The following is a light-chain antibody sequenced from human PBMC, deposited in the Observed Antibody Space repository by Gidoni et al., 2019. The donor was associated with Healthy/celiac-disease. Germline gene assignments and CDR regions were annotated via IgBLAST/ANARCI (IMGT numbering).Light chain of an antibody. CDR2: AAS. Sequence: ASVGDRVTITCRASQSISSYLNWYQQKPGKAPKLLIYAASSLQSGVPSRFSGSGSGTDFTLTISSLQPEDFATYYCQQSYSTPQVTFGQGTRLEIK. CDR1: QSISSY. V-gene: IGKV1-39*01. CDR3: QQSYSTPQVT. J-gene: IGKJ5*01.